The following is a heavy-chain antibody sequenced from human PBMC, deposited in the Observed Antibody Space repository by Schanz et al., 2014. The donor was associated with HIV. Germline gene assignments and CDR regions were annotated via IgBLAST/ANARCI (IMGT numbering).Heavy chain of an antibody. V-gene: IGHV1-46*01. CDR2: INPSGGST. CDR1: GYTFTSYY. J-gene: IGHJ4*02. D-gene: IGHD2-15*01. CDR3: ARGGNCSGGSCSPWYFDY. Sequence: QVQLVQSGAEVKKPGASVKVSCKASGYTFTSYYMHWVRQAPGQGLEWMGIINPSGGSTSYAQKFQGRVTITADKSTSTGYMELTSLRSDDTAVYYCARGGNCSGGSCSPWYFDYWGQGTLVTVSS.